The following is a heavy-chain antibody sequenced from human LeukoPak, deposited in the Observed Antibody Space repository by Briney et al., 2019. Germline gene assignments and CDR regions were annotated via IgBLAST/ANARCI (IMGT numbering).Heavy chain of an antibody. J-gene: IGHJ4*02. D-gene: IGHD3-10*01. CDR2: SYYSGST. CDR3: ARAGGELFSGYFDC. V-gene: IGHV4-39*07. CDR1: GGSISSSSYY. Sequence: SETLSLTCTVSGGSISSSSYYWGWIRQPPGKGLEWIGSSYYSGSTYYNPSLKSRVTISVDTSKNQFSLKLRSVTAADTAVYYCARAGGELFSGYFDCWGQGTLVAVSS.